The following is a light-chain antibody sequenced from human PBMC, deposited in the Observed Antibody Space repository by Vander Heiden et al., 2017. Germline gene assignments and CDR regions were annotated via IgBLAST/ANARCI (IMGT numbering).Light chain of an antibody. V-gene: IGKV3-11*01. CDR3: QRRSDWPPLT. CDR2: DAS. Sequence: EMVLTQSPATLSLSPGERATLSCRASQSVSSYLAWYQQKPGQAPRLLIYDASNRATGIPARFSGSGSGTDFTLTISSLEPEDFAVYYCQRRSDWPPLTFGGGTKVEIK. CDR1: QSVSSY. J-gene: IGKJ4*01.